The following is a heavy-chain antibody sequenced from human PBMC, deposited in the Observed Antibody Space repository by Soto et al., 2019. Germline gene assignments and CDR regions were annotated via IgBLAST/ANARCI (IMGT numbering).Heavy chain of an antibody. Sequence: ASVKVSCKASGGTFSSYAISWVRQAPGQGLEWMGGIIPIFGTANYAQKFQGRVTITADESTSTAYMELSSLRSEDTAVYYCAREGQYDSSGYYRRPFDYWGQGTLVTVSS. V-gene: IGHV1-69*13. CDR2: IIPIFGTA. D-gene: IGHD3-22*01. J-gene: IGHJ4*02. CDR1: GGTFSSYA. CDR3: AREGQYDSSGYYRRPFDY.